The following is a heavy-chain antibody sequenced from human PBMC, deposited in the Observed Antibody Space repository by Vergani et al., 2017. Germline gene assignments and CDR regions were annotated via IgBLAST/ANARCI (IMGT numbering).Heavy chain of an antibody. V-gene: IGHV3-30*02. CDR1: GFTFSSYG. CDR2: IWYDGSNK. Sequence: QVQLVESGGGVVQPGGSLRLSCAASGFTFSSYGMHWVRQAPGKGLEWVAVIWYDGSNKYYADSVKGRFTISRDNSKNTLYLQMNSLRPEDTAVYYCAKEGGGYCSGGTCYPEYWGQGTLVIVSS. D-gene: IGHD2-15*01. J-gene: IGHJ4*02. CDR3: AKEGGGYCSGGTCYPEY.